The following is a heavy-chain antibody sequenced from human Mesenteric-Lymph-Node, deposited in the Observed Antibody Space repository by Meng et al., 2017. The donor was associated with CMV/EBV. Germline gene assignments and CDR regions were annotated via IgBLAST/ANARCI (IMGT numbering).Heavy chain of an antibody. CDR2: IRSKANSYAT. J-gene: IGHJ5*02. D-gene: IGHD2-2*01. CDR3: TTLRSSTSQAVP. CDR1: GFTCSGSA. V-gene: IGHV3-73*01. Sequence: ACGFTCSGSAMHWVRQASGKGLEWVGSIRSKANSYATAYAASVKGRFTISRDDSKNTAYLQMNSLKTEDTAVYYCTTLRSSTSQAVPWGQGTLVTVSS.